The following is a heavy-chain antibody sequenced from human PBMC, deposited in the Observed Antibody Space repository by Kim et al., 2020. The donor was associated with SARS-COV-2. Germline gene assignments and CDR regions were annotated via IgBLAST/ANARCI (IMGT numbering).Heavy chain of an antibody. V-gene: IGHV4-61*02. D-gene: IGHD3-10*01. Sequence: SETLSLTCTVSGGSISSGSYYWSWIRQPAGKGLEWIGRIYTSGSTNYNPSLKSRVTISVDTSKNQFSLKLSSVTAADTAVYYCARVSHYYGSGGKAVAVWVEGMDVWGHGTPVTVSS. CDR3: ARVSHYYGSGGKAVAVWVEGMDV. CDR2: IYTSGST. CDR1: GGSISSGSYY. J-gene: IGHJ6*02.